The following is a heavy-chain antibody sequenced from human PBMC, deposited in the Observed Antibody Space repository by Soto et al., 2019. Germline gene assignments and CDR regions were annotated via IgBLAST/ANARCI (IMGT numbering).Heavy chain of an antibody. CDR2: ISGSGGST. D-gene: IGHD2-2*01. CDR1: GFTFSSYA. V-gene: IGHV3-23*01. CDR3: ASGGVVPAAIDY. Sequence: GGSLRLSCAASGFTFSSYAMSWVRQAPGKGLEWVSAISGSGGSTYYADSVKGRFTISRDNSKNTLYLQMNSLRAEDTAVYYWASGGVVPAAIDYWGQGTLVTVSS. J-gene: IGHJ4*02.